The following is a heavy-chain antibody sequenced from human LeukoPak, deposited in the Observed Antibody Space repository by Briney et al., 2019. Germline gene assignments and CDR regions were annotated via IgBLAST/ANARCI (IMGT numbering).Heavy chain of an antibody. Sequence: SETLSLTCTVSGGSISSYYLSWIRQPPGKGLEWIGYIYYSGSTNYNPSLKSRVTISVDTSKNQFSLKLSSVTAADTAVYYCARHRFYGSGNSLFDLWGQGTLVTVSS. CDR2: IYYSGST. V-gene: IGHV4-59*01. CDR1: GGSISSYY. D-gene: IGHD3-10*01. J-gene: IGHJ4*02. CDR3: ARHRFYGSGNSLFDL.